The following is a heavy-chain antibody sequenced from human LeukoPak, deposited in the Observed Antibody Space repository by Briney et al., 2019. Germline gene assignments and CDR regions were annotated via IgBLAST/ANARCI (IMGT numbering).Heavy chain of an antibody. Sequence: GGSLRLSSAASGFTFSSYGMHWVRQAPGKGLEWVAVIWYDGSNKYYADSVKGRFTISRDNSKNTLYLQMNSLRAEDTAVYYCWSQAAAGNDYWGQGTLVTVSS. CDR3: WSQAAAGNDY. CDR2: IWYDGSNK. CDR1: GFTFSSYG. J-gene: IGHJ4*02. D-gene: IGHD6-13*01. V-gene: IGHV3-33*01.